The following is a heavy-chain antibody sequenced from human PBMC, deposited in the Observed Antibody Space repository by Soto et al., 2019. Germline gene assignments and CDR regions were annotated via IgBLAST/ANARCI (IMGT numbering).Heavy chain of an antibody. J-gene: IGHJ6*02. D-gene: IGHD3-3*01. CDR3: ARGYDFWSGYYYPYGMDV. CDR2: ISYDGSHK. CDR1: EVSISSYA. V-gene: IGHV3-30-3*01. Sequence: MRESCRVAEVSISSYAMHLIRKDQGKGLEWVAVISYDGSHKSYADSVKGRFTISRDNSKNTLYLQMNSLRAEDTAVYYCARGYDFWSGYYYPYGMDVWGQGTTVTVSS.